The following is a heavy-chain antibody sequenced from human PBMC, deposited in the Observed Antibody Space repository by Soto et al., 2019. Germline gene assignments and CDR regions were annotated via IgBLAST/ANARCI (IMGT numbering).Heavy chain of an antibody. CDR3: ARAWKIEKFGVISMSKGLDV. Sequence: QVQLVESGGGLVKPGGSLRLSCAASGFIFSDYYMTWIRQAPGKGLEWLSCSSNRDRSTYYADSVKDRFVVSKDNAKNLVYLQMNSLRAEDTAGYFCARAWKIEKFGVISMSKGLDVWGQGTTVTVS. CDR2: SSNRDRST. J-gene: IGHJ6*02. CDR1: GFIFSDYY. V-gene: IGHV3-11*01. D-gene: IGHD3-3*01.